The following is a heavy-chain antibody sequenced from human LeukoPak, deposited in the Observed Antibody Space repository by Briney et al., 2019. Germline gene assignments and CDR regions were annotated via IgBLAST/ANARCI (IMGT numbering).Heavy chain of an antibody. Sequence: GGSLRLSCAASGFTFDDYGMSWVRQAPGKGLEWVSGINWNGGSTGYADSVKGRFTISRDNAKNSLYLQMNSLRAEDTALHHCARWGSGWYFGAFDIWGQGTMVTVSS. V-gene: IGHV3-20*01. J-gene: IGHJ3*02. D-gene: IGHD6-19*01. CDR3: ARWGSGWYFGAFDI. CDR2: INWNGGST. CDR1: GFTFDDYG.